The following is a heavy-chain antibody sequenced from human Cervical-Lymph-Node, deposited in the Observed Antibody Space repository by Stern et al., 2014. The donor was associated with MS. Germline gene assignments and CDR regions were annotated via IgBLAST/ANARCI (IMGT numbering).Heavy chain of an antibody. CDR2: INAGNGNT. J-gene: IGHJ4*02. Sequence: VQLVQSGAEVEKPGASVKVSCKASGYTFTSYAMHWVRQAPGQRLEWMGWINAGNGNTKYSQKFQGRVTITRDTSANTAYMELRSLRSEDTAVYYCARDRGGSYADYWGQGTLVTVSS. CDR1: GYTFTSYA. CDR3: ARDRGGSYADY. V-gene: IGHV1-3*01. D-gene: IGHD3-10*01.